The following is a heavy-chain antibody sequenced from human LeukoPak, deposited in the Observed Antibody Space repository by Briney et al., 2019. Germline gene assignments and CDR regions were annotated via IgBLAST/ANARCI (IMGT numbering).Heavy chain of an antibody. CDR1: GFTLSSYE. CDR3: TRDQTPYY. CDR2: IRSNLYGGTP. Sequence: PGGSLRLSCIASGFTLSSYEMSWIRQAPGKGLEWVGFIRSNLYGGTPEYAASVKGRFTISRDDSNSIAYLEMDSLKTDDTAVYYCTRDQTPYYWGQGTLVTVSS. V-gene: IGHV3-49*03. J-gene: IGHJ4*02.